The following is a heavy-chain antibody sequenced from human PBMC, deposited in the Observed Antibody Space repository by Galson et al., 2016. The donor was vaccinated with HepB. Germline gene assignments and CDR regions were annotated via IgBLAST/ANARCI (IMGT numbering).Heavy chain of an antibody. CDR2: ISSGSTYL. D-gene: IGHD6-6*01. Sequence: SLRLSCAASGFTFSTYGMNWVRQAPGKGLEWVSSISSGSTYLYYADSVKGRFTISRDNAENSLYLQMNSLRAEDTAAYYCARDPHSSSSGLSESWGQGTLVTVSS. CDR1: GFTFSTYG. CDR3: ARDPHSSSSGLSES. V-gene: IGHV3-21*01. J-gene: IGHJ5*02.